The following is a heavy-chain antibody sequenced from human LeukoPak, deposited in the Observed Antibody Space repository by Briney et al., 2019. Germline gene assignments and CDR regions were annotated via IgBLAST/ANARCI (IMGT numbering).Heavy chain of an antibody. V-gene: IGHV4-59*01. D-gene: IGHD3-10*01. CDR2: IYYSGST. J-gene: IGHJ6*03. CDR1: GGSISSYY. CDR3: ARGQKNYYGSGSFPHAVYYYYYYMDV. Sequence: PSETLSLTCTVSGGSISSYYWSWIRQPPGKGLEWIGYIYYSGSTNYNPSLKSRVTISVDTSKNQFSLKLSSVTAADTAVYCCARGQKNYYGSGSFPHAVYYYYYYMDVWGKGTTVTVSS.